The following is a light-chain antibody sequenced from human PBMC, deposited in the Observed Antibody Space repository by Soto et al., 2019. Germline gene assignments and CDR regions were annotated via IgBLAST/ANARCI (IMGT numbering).Light chain of an antibody. CDR1: QRVINN. CDR2: GAS. J-gene: IGKJ3*01. V-gene: IGKV3-15*01. Sequence: ELVMTQSPGALFVITRKRATLSCRASQRVINNLAWYQQKPGQAPRLLIYGASTRATGIPARFSGSGSGTEFTLTISSLQFEDFAGYYCQQYNNWPSFTVGPGTKVDIK. CDR3: QQYNNWPSFT.